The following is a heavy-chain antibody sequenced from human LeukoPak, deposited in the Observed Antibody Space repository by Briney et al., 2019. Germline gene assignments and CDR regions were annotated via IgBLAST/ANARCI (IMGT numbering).Heavy chain of an antibody. CDR1: VGSISRHY. CDR2: ICYNGSN. CDR3: ARGGLLEREGFDY. V-gene: IGHV4-59*11. J-gene: IGHJ4*02. Sequence: SDTLSLPRTVSVGSISRHYWIWMRQPPGKAREWIGYICYNGSNKYNPSLQSRVTISVDTSKRQFSLRLSSVTVADTAVYYWARGGLLEREGFDYWGQGTLVTVSS. D-gene: IGHD1-26*01.